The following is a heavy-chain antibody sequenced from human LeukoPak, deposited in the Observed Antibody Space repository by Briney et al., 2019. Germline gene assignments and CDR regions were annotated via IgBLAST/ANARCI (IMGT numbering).Heavy chain of an antibody. Sequence: SLRLSCAASGFTFDDYAMHWVRQAPGKGLEWVSGISWNSGSIGYADSVKGRFTISRDNAKNSLYLQMNSLRAEDMALYYCAKAGCSSTSCYTDYWGQGTLVTVSS. CDR1: GFTFDDYA. V-gene: IGHV3-9*03. CDR3: AKAGCSSTSCYTDY. CDR2: ISWNSGSI. J-gene: IGHJ4*02. D-gene: IGHD2-2*02.